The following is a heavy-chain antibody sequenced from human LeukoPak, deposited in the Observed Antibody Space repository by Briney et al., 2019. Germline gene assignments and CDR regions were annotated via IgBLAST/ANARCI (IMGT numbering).Heavy chain of an antibody. V-gene: IGHV3-23*01. Sequence: GGSLRLSCAASGFTFSSFAMSWVRQTPGKGLEWVSAISGSGVNTYYAESVKGRFTISRDNSRDTLYLQMNTLRAEDTAVYYCASMPSTEIYYFYYMDVWGKGTTVTVSS. CDR2: ISGSGVNT. D-gene: IGHD2-2*01. CDR1: GFTFSSFA. J-gene: IGHJ6*03. CDR3: ASMPSTEIYYFYYMDV.